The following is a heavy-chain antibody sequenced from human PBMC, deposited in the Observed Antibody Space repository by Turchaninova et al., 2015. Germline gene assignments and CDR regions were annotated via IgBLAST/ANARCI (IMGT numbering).Heavy chain of an antibody. V-gene: IGHV1-2*02. J-gene: IGHJ4*02. D-gene: IGHD6-6*01. CDR1: GYTFICTY. Sequence: QLQPVQSGAEGKHPGAYVRVSSKAYGYTFICTYIHWVRQAPGQGREWMGWISPNRGGTKYAQKFQGRVTMTRDTSISTAYMELSRQTPDDTAVYYCARYSTSIKEVDYWGQGTLVTVSS. CDR3: ARYSTSIKEVDY. CDR2: ISPNRGGT.